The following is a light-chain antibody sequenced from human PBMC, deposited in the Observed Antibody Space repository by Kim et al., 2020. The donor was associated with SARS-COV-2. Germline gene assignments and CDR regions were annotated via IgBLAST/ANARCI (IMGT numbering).Light chain of an antibody. CDR3: QQRFNWPLT. V-gene: IGKV3-11*01. CDR1: QSVTYY. J-gene: IGKJ4*01. CDR2: DAS. Sequence: EIVLTQSPATLSLSPGERATLSCRVCQSVTYYLAWYQQRPGQAPRLLIYDASKRATGIPARFSGTGSGTDFTLTISSLEPEDSAVYYCQQRFNWPLTFGGGTKVEIK.